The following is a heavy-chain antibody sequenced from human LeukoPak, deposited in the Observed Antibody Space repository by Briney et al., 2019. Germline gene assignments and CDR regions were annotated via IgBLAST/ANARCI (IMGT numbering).Heavy chain of an antibody. Sequence: MTSETLSLTCTVSGGSISTYYWSWIRQPAGKGLEWIGRIYTSGSTNYNPSLKSRVTMSVDTSKNQFSLKLSSVTAADTAVYYCARVLPSYYYGSGSYYNGMDVWGKGTTVTISS. CDR2: IYTSGST. V-gene: IGHV4-4*07. CDR1: GGSISTYY. D-gene: IGHD3-10*01. J-gene: IGHJ6*04. CDR3: ARVLPSYYYGSGSYYNGMDV.